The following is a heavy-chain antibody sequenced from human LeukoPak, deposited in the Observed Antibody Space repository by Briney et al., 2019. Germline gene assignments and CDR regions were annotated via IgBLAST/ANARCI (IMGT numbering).Heavy chain of an antibody. J-gene: IGHJ4*02. CDR3: AKRNWYFDY. D-gene: IGHD1-1*01. CDR2: ISGSGGST. Sequence: GGSVRLSCAASGVTFSSYAISWVRQAPGKGLEWVSAISGSGGSTYYADSVKGRFTISRDNSKNTLYLQMNSLRAEDTAVYYCAKRNWYFDYWGQGTLVTVSS. V-gene: IGHV3-23*01. CDR1: GVTFSSYA.